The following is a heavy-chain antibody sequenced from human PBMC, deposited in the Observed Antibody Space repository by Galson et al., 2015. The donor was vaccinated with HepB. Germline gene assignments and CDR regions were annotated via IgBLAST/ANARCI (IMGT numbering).Heavy chain of an antibody. Sequence: ETLSLTCTVSGGSISSYYWSWIRQPPGKGLEWIGYIYYSGSTNHNPSLKSRVTISVDTSKNQFSLKLSSVTAADTAVYYCARRVWELEYFDYWGQGTLVTVSS. D-gene: IGHD1-26*01. CDR3: ARRVWELEYFDY. V-gene: IGHV4-59*08. CDR2: IYYSGST. J-gene: IGHJ4*02. CDR1: GGSISSYY.